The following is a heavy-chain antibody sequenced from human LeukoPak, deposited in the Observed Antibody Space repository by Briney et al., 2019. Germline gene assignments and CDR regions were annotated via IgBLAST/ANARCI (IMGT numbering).Heavy chain of an antibody. D-gene: IGHD5-12*01. CDR3: ASGNTGYDRDSFDI. Sequence: PSETLSLTCAVSGGSISSAGYSWSWVRQPPGEGLEWAGYIYHRGSTYYNPSLQTRVTISLDRSKHQCSLKLSSMAAADTAVYYCASGNTGYDRDSFDIWGQGTMVTVSS. J-gene: IGHJ3*02. CDR2: IYHRGST. CDR1: GGSISSAGYS. V-gene: IGHV4-30-2*01.